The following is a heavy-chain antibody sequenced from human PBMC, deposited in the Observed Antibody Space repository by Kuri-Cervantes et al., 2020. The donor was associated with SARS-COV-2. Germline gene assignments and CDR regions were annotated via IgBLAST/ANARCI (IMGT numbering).Heavy chain of an antibody. Sequence: GEPLKISCAASRFTFNNYAMSWVRQAPGKGLEWVSGISGSGDNTYYADSVKGRFTISRDNFKNTVYLQMNSLRAEDTAVYYCARDLDGYYYARSGYYFGRAPPKHWHFDLWGLGTLVTVSS. V-gene: IGHV3-23*01. CDR2: ISGSGDNT. J-gene: IGHJ2*01. CDR1: RFTFNNYA. CDR3: ARDLDGYYYARSGYYFGRAPPKHWHFDL. D-gene: IGHD3-22*01.